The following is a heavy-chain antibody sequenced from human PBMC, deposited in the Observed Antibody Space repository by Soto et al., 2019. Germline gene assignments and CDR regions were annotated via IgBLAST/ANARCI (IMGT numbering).Heavy chain of an antibody. CDR3: AHYTTHPSCDV. CDR2: LKWDETR. CDR1: GFSLYSGGVG. V-gene: IGHV2-5*02. D-gene: IGHD2-2*02. Sequence: QITLKESSPTLVKPTQTLTLTCSFSGFSLYSGGVGVGWIRQPPGKALEWLALLKWDETRRYNPSLRNTLTIAKYTYENLVVLTMTDMGPVDTGTYFCAHYTTHPSCDVWGKGTTVTVSS. J-gene: IGHJ6*04.